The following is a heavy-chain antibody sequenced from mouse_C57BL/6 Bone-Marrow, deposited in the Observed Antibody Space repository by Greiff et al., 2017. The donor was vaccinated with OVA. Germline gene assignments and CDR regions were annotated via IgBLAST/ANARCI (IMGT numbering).Heavy chain of an antibody. Sequence: VKVVESGPGLVQPSQSLSITCTVSGFSLTSYGVHWVRQSPGKGLEWLGVIWSGGSTDYNAAFISRLSISKDNSKSQVFFKMNSLQADDTAIYYCARPDYYGSSPFAYWGQGTLVTVSA. CDR2: IWSGGST. D-gene: IGHD1-1*01. CDR3: ARPDYYGSSPFAY. V-gene: IGHV2-2*01. CDR1: GFSLTSYG. J-gene: IGHJ3*01.